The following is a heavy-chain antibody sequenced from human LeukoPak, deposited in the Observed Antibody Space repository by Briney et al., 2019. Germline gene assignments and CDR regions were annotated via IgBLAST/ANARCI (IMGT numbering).Heavy chain of an antibody. J-gene: IGHJ3*02. V-gene: IGHV1-69*13. CDR2: IIPIFGTA. Sequence: SVKVSCKASGGTFSSYAISWVRQAPGQGLEWMGGIIPIFGTANYAQKFQGRVTITADESTSTAYMELSSLRSEDTAVYYCARDPRAPDAFDIWGQGTMITVSS. CDR3: ARDPRAPDAFDI. CDR1: GGTFSSYA.